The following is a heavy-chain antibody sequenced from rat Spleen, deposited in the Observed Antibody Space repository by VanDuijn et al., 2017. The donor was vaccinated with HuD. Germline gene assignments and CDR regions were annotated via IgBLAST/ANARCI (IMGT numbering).Heavy chain of an antibody. CDR2: INYDGSTT. CDR3: ARRHYGYTDYFDY. Sequence: EVQLVESGGGLVQPGRSLKLSCAASGFTFSDYDMAWVRQAPAKGLEWVASINYDGSTTYYRDSVKGRFTISRDNAKSTLSLQMDSLRSEDTATYYCARRHYGYTDYFDYWGQGVMVTVSS. J-gene: IGHJ2*01. CDR1: GFTFSDYD. V-gene: IGHV5-29*01. D-gene: IGHD1-9*01.